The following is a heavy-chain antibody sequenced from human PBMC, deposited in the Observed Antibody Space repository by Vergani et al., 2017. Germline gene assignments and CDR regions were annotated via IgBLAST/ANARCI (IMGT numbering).Heavy chain of an antibody. Sequence: EVQLLESGGGLVQPGGSLRLSCAASGFTFSSYAMSWVRQAPGKGLEWVSVIYSGGSTYYADSVKGRFTISRDNSKNTLYLQMNSLRAEDTAVYYCARDSYGPTHVDYWGQGTLVTVSS. CDR2: IYSGGST. J-gene: IGHJ4*02. CDR3: ARDSYGPTHVDY. V-gene: IGHV3-66*01. CDR1: GFTFSSYA. D-gene: IGHD5-18*01.